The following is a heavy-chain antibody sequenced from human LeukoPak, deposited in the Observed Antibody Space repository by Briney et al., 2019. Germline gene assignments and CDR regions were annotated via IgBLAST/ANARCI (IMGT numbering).Heavy chain of an antibody. J-gene: IGHJ4*02. CDR1: GFTFSDYY. CDR2: ISSTSPRAI. CDR3: AGHARGSYLVY. Sequence: PGGSRRLSCAASGFTFSDYYMSWIRQAPGKGLEWVSLISSTSPRAISYGDSVKGRFTTSRDDAKDSLFLQMNNLRVEDTAMYYCAGHARGSYLVYWGQGILVTVSA. V-gene: IGHV3-11*01. D-gene: IGHD6-6*01.